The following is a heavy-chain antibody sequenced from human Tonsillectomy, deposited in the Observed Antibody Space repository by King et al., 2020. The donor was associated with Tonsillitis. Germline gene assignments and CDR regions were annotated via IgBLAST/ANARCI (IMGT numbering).Heavy chain of an antibody. CDR2: INVNSGGT. D-gene: IGHD1-26*01. V-gene: IGHV1-2*02. J-gene: IGHJ1*01. CDR3: ARATGGSYEYFQY. CDR1: GYTFTGYY. Sequence: QLMQSGAEVKKPGASVKVSCKASGYTFTGYYMHWVRQAPGQGLEWMGWINVNSGGTNYAQKFQGRVTMTRDTSISTAYMELRRLRSDDTAVYYCARATGGSYEYFQYWGQGTLVTVSS.